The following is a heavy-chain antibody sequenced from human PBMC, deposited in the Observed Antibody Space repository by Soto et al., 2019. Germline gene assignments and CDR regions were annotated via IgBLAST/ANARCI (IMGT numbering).Heavy chain of an antibody. CDR3: ARVWGWHFDL. Sequence: EVHVVESGGGLIQPGGSLRLSCAASGFTVSSYYMTWVRQAPGKGLQWVAVVYTGGNGNYADSVRGRITVSRDSSKNTVFLHVNSLGAEDTAVYYCARVWGWHFDLWGRGTLVTVSS. V-gene: IGHV3-53*02. CDR1: GFTVSSYY. J-gene: IGHJ2*01. D-gene: IGHD7-27*01. CDR2: VYTGGNG.